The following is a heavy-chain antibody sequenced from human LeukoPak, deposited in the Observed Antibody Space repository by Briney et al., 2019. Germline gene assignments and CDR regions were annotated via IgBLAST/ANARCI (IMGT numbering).Heavy chain of an antibody. CDR3: ARDYGIAAAATGDYYYGMDV. CDR1: GFTVSSNY. D-gene: IGHD6-13*01. Sequence: SGGSLRLSCAASGFTVSSNYMSWVRQAPGKGLEWVSVIYSGGSTYYADSVKGRFTISRHNSKNTLYLQMNSLRAEDTAVYYCARDYGIAAAATGDYYYGMDVWGQGTTVTVSS. CDR2: IYSGGST. V-gene: IGHV3-53*04. J-gene: IGHJ6*02.